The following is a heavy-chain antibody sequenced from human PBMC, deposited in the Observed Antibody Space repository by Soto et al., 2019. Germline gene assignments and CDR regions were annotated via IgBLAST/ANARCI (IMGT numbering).Heavy chain of an antibody. J-gene: IGHJ4*02. Sequence: SETLSLTCAVYGGSFSGYYWSWIRQPPGKGLEWIGEINHSGSTNYNPSLKSRVTISVDTSKNQFSLKLSSVTAADTAVYYCASHLDNYYDSSGYYPKFDYWGQGTLVTVSS. CDR2: INHSGST. V-gene: IGHV4-34*01. D-gene: IGHD3-22*01. CDR1: GGSFSGYY. CDR3: ASHLDNYYDSSGYYPKFDY.